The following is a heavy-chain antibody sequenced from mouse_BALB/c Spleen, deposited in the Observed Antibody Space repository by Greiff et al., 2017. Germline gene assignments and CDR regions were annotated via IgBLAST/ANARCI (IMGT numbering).Heavy chain of an antibody. CDR3: ARDEYGNSYAMDY. Sequence: EVKLQESGPELVKPGASVKVSCKASGYAFTSYNMYWVKQSHGKSLEWIGYIDPYNGGTSYNQKFKGKATLTVDKSSSTAYMHLNSLTSEDSAVYYCARDEYGNSYAMDYWGQGTSVTVSS. V-gene: IGHV1S135*01. CDR2: IDPYNGGT. CDR1: GYAFTSYN. J-gene: IGHJ4*01. D-gene: IGHD2-10*02.